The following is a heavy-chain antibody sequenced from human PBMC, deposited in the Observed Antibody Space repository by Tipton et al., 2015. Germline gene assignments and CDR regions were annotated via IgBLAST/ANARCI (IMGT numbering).Heavy chain of an antibody. Sequence: LRLSCTVSGGSIGSYYWTWIRQPPGKGLEWVGEINHSGGTKYNPSLKSRVTMSVDTSKKQFSLKLDSVTAADTAVYYCAGPRGMPAIFGLPWDYYFDYWGQGALVTVSS. J-gene: IGHJ4*02. D-gene: IGHD3-3*01. CDR1: GGSIGSYY. CDR3: AGPRGMPAIFGLPWDYYFDY. V-gene: IGHV4-34*01. CDR2: INHSGGT.